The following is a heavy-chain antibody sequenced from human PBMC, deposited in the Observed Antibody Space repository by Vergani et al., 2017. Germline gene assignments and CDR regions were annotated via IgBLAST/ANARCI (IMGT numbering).Heavy chain of an antibody. Sequence: QVQLQESGPGLVKPSETLSLTCSVSDGSISGYYWNWIRQPAGKGLEWIGRVYASGSTNYNPSLETRVTISGDTSKNQFSLKLSSVTAADTAVYYCASPRGYSYGYLGYWGQGTLVTVSS. CDR3: ASPRGYSYGYLGY. CDR2: VYASGST. D-gene: IGHD5-18*01. V-gene: IGHV4-4*07. J-gene: IGHJ4*02. CDR1: DGSISGYY.